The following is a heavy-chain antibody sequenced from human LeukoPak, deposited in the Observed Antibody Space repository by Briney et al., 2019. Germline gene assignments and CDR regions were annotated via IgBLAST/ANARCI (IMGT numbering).Heavy chain of an antibody. Sequence: ASVKVSSKVSGYTLTELSMHWVRQAPGKGLEWMGGFDPEDGETIYAQKFQGRVTMTEDTSTDTAYMELSSLRSEDTAVYYCATVSGSFYYFDYWGQGTLVTVSS. CDR3: ATVSGSFYYFDY. D-gene: IGHD1-26*01. CDR1: GYTLTELS. CDR2: FDPEDGET. V-gene: IGHV1-24*01. J-gene: IGHJ4*02.